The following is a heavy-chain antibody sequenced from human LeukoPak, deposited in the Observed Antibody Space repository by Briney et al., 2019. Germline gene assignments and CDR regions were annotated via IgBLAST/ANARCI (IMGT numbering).Heavy chain of an antibody. V-gene: IGHV1-2*06. CDR3: ASTYYYGSGTPGSYFDY. D-gene: IGHD3-10*01. CDR1: GYTFTGYY. Sequence: ASVKVSCKASGYTFTGYYMHWVRQAPGQGLEWMGRINPNSGGTNYAQKFQGRVTMTRDTSISTAYMELSRLRSDDTAVYYCASTYYYGSGTPGSYFDYWGQGTLVTVSS. J-gene: IGHJ4*02. CDR2: INPNSGGT.